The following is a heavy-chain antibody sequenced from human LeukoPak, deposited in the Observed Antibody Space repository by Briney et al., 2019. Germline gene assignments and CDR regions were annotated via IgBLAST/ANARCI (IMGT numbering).Heavy chain of an antibody. Sequence: SETLSLTCAVSGGSISSGGYSWSWIRQPPGKGLEWIGYIYHSGSTYYNPSLKSRVTISVDRSKNQFSLKLSSVTAADTAVYYCATDTAMVTGAFDIWGQGTMVTVSS. CDR3: ATDTAMVTGAFDI. CDR2: IYHSGST. CDR1: GGSISSGGYS. D-gene: IGHD5-18*01. J-gene: IGHJ3*02. V-gene: IGHV4-30-2*01.